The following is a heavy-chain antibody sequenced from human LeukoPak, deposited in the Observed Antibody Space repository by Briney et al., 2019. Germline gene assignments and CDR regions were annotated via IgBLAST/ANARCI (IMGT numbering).Heavy chain of an antibody. D-gene: IGHD6-13*01. CDR1: GFTFDDYA. CDR3: AKDRGYSSSSALDY. V-gene: IGHV3-9*03. Sequence: PGRSLRLSCAASGFTFDDYAMHWVRQAPGKGLEWVSGISWNSGSIGYADSVKGRFTISRDNAENSLYLQMNSLRAEDMDLYYCAKDRGYSSSSALDYWGQGTLVTVSS. CDR2: ISWNSGSI. J-gene: IGHJ4*02.